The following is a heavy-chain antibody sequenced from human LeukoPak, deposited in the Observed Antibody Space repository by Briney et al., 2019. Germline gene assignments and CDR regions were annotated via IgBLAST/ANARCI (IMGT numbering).Heavy chain of an antibody. CDR2: INPNSGGT. CDR3: AREYSSSWYGWFDP. V-gene: IGHV1-2*04. CDR1: GYTFTGYY. Sequence: ASVKVSCKASGYTFTGYYMHWVRQAPGQGLEWMGWINPNSGGTNYAQKFQGWVTMTRDTSISTAYMEPSRLRSDDTAVYYCAREYSSSWYGWFDPWGQGTLVTVSS. J-gene: IGHJ5*02. D-gene: IGHD6-13*01.